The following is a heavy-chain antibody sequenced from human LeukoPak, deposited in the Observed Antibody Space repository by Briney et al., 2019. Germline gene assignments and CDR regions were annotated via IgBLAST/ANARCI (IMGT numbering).Heavy chain of an antibody. D-gene: IGHD3-22*01. V-gene: IGHV4-4*02. CDR2: IYHSGST. J-gene: IGHJ5*02. CDR1: GFTFSSYS. Sequence: GSLRLSCAASGFTFSSYSMDWVRQAPGKGLEWIGEIYHSGSTNYNPSLKSRVTISVDKSKNQFSLKLSSVTAADTAVYYCARVGLYDSSGRNWFDPWGQGTLVTVSS. CDR3: ARVGLYDSSGRNWFDP.